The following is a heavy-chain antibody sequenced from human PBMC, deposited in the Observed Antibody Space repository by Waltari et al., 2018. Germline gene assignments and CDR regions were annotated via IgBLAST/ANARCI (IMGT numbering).Heavy chain of an antibody. CDR3: ARDKALRYFDLGY. V-gene: IGHV1-3*01. Sequence: QVQLVQSGAEVKKPGSSVKVSCKASGGTFSSYTISWVRQAPGQRLEWMGWINAGNGNTKYSQKFQGRVTITRDTSASTAYMELSSLRSEDTAVYYCARDKALRYFDLGYWGQGTLVTVSS. J-gene: IGHJ4*02. D-gene: IGHD3-9*01. CDR1: GGTFSSYT. CDR2: INAGNGNT.